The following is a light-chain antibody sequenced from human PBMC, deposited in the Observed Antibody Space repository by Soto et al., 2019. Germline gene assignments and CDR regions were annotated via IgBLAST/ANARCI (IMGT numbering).Light chain of an antibody. Sequence: DIQMTKSPSTLSASVGDRVTITCRASQSIINWLGWYQQKPGKAPKLLIYKASSLESGVPSRFSGSGSGTDFTLTINRLQPDDFATYYCQHYNSFPWTFGQGTKVDSK. CDR2: KAS. CDR3: QHYNSFPWT. CDR1: QSIINW. V-gene: IGKV1-5*03. J-gene: IGKJ1*01.